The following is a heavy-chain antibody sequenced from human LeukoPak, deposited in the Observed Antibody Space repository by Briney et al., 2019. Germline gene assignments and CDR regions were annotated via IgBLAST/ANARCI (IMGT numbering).Heavy chain of an antibody. CDR3: ARDPHVLRFLEWTTHNYYFDY. D-gene: IGHD3-3*01. Sequence: PGRSLRLSCAASGFTFSSYGMHWVRQAPGKGLEWVAVIWYDGSNKYYADSAKGRFTISRDNSKNTLYLQMNSLRAEDTAVYYCARDPHVLRFLEWTTHNYYFDYWGQGTLVTVSS. V-gene: IGHV3-33*01. J-gene: IGHJ4*02. CDR2: IWYDGSNK. CDR1: GFTFSSYG.